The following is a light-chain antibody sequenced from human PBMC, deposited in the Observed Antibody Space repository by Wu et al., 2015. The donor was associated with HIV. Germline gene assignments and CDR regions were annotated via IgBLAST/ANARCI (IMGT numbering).Light chain of an antibody. J-gene: IGKJ4*01. Sequence: DIQMTQSPSTLSASVGDRVTITCRASQSISSWVAWYQQKQGKAPKLLIYRTSRLERGVPSRFSGSGSETDFTLTITSLEPEDFATYFCQQAFSFPPTFGGGPRWTSN. CDR1: QSISSW. CDR2: RTS. V-gene: IGKV1-5*03. CDR3: QQAFSFPPT.